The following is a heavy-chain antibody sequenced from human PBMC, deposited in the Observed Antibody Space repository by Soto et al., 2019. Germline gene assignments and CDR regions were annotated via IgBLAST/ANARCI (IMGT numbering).Heavy chain of an antibody. V-gene: IGHV4-59*01. D-gene: IGHD3-22*01. CDR2: MYYSGST. J-gene: IGHJ4*02. Sequence: SETLSLTCTVSGGSISSYYWSWIRQSPGKGLECIGYMYYSGSTNYNPSLKSRVTISVDTSKNQFSLKLTSVTAADTAVYYCARGGPRYYYDSSGYYSDYWGQGSLVTVSS. CDR1: GGSISSYY. CDR3: ARGGPRYYYDSSGYYSDY.